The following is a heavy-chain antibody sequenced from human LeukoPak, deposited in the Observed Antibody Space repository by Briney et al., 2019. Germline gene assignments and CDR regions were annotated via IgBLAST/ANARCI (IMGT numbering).Heavy chain of an antibody. CDR2: IKQDGSVN. V-gene: IGHV3-7*04. D-gene: IGHD1-26*01. Sequence: GGSLRLSCAASGFTFSSYWMTWVRQASGKGLEWVANIKQDGSVNNYVDSVKGRFTISRDNAKSSLFLQMNSLRAEDTAVYYCARDFQWALDYWGQGTLVTVSS. CDR3: ARDFQWALDY. J-gene: IGHJ4*02. CDR1: GFTFSSYW.